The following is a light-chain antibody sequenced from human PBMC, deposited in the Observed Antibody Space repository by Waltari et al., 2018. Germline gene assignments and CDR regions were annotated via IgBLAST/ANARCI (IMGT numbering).Light chain of an antibody. CDR1: QRVSSNY. V-gene: IGKV3-20*01. Sequence: ENVLTQSPGTLSLSPGETATLSCRANQRVSSNYFAWYQKKAGQSPRLLIYGASNRASGVPDRFSGRVSGAEFTLTISRLDPEDFAVYYCQQYGTPQGYIFGQGTKVDI. CDR2: GAS. J-gene: IGKJ2*01. CDR3: QQYGTPQGYI.